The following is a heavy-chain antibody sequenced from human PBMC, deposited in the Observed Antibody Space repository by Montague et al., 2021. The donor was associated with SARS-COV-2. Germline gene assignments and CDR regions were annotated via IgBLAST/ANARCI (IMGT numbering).Heavy chain of an antibody. CDR3: ASPGGYCTGGSCYYVY. CDR1: GGSISTYY. V-gene: IGHV4-59*01. CDR2: IYYSGST. Sequence: SETLSLTCSVSGGSISTYYWSWIRQPPGKGLEWIGYIYYSGSTNYNPPPKSRVTITIDTSKNQFSPELSSVTAADMAAYYCASPGGYCTGGSCYYVYWGQGTLVTVSS. D-gene: IGHD2-15*01. J-gene: IGHJ4*02.